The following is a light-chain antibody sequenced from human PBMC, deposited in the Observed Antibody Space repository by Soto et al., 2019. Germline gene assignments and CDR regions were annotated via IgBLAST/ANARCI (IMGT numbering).Light chain of an antibody. J-gene: IGLJ2*01. Sequence: QSSLTQPASVSGSPGQSITISCTGTSSDVGGYNYVSWYQQHPGKAPKLMIYEVSNRPSGVSNRFSGSKSGNTASLPISGLQAEDEADYYCCLYTSSSTLFGGR. CDR3: CLYTSSSTL. V-gene: IGLV2-14*01. CDR2: EVS. CDR1: SSDVGGYNY.